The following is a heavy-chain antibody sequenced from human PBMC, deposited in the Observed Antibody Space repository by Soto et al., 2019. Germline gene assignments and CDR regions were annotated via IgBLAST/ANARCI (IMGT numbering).Heavy chain of an antibody. J-gene: IGHJ4*02. CDR1: GFTFSSYA. V-gene: IGHV3-23*01. Sequence: EVQLLESGGGLVQPGGSLRLSCAASGFTFSSYAMSWVRQAPGKGLEWVSAISGSGGSTDYADSVKGRFTISRDNSKNTLYLQMNSLRAEDTAVYYCAKGNSIVVVVAASDYWGQGTLVTVSS. CDR3: AKGNSIVVVVAASDY. D-gene: IGHD2-15*01. CDR2: ISGSGGST.